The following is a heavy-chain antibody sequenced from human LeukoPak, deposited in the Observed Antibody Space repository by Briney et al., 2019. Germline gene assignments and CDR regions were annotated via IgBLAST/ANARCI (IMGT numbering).Heavy chain of an antibody. D-gene: IGHD3-22*01. CDR3: ARGFKGRNDSSGYLFDY. CDR2: FDPEDGET. Sequence: ASVKVSCKVSGYTLTELSMHWVRQAPGKGLEWMGGFDPEDGETIYAQKFQGRVTMTRNTSVSTAYMELSSLRSEDTAVYYCARGFKGRNDSSGYLFDYWGQGTLVTVSS. J-gene: IGHJ4*02. V-gene: IGHV1-24*01. CDR1: GYTLTELS.